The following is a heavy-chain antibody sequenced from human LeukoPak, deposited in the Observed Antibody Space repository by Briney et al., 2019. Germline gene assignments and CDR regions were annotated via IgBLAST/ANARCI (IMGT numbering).Heavy chain of an antibody. Sequence: AESLTLSCAASGFTFTDFSLSWVRQAPGKGLEWVSCLGRSGENSYYASPVRGRFSISRDNSKDTVYLQMNRLSADKTAIYYCVKDRPCEDCMHMDAWGHGITVTV. CDR2: LGRSGENS. D-gene: IGHD2-21*02. J-gene: IGHJ6*01. V-gene: IGHV3-23*01. CDR1: GFTFTDFS. CDR3: VKDRPCEDCMHMDA.